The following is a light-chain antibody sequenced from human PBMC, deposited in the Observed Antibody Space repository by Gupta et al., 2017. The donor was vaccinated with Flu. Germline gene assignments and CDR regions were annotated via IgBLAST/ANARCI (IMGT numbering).Light chain of an antibody. CDR3: CSYAGTYRWV. Sequence: QSALTQPRSVSGSPGQSVTISCTGSSSDVGGYNYVSRYQQHPGKAPKLMIYDVNKRPSGVPDRFSGSKSGNTASLTISGLQADDEADYYCCSYAGTYRWVFGGGTKLTVL. J-gene: IGLJ3*02. CDR1: SSDVGGYNY. V-gene: IGLV2-11*01. CDR2: DVN.